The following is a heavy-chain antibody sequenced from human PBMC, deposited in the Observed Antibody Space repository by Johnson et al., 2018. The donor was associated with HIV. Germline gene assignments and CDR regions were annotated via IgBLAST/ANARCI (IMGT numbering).Heavy chain of an antibody. CDR3: ARTRKYTSGPPCAFDF. CDR2: ISYAGSNK. CDR1: GFTFSSYA. D-gene: IGHD3-22*01. Sequence: QVQLVESGGGVVQPERSLRLSCAASGFTFSSYAMHWVRQAPGKGLEWVACISYAGSNKHYAGSVKGRFTISRDNSKNTLYLQMNSLRAEDTAVYYCARTRKYTSGPPCAFDFWGQGTMVTVSS. V-gene: IGHV3-30*14. J-gene: IGHJ3*01.